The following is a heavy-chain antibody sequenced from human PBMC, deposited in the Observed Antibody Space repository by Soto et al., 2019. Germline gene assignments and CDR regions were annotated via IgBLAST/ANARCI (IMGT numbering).Heavy chain of an antibody. Sequence: SETLSLSCTFSDGSINIGGYYWSWIRQHPGKGLEWIGYIYYSGSTYYNPSLKSRVTISVDTSKNQFSLKLTSVTAADTAVYFCARAQTIFGIITVFDYWGQGTMVTVSS. CDR2: IYYSGST. V-gene: IGHV4-31*03. CDR1: DGSINIGGYY. J-gene: IGHJ4*02. CDR3: ARAQTIFGIITVFDY. D-gene: IGHD3-3*01.